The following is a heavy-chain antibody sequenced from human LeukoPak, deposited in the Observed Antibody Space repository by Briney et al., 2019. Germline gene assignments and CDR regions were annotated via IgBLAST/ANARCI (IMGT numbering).Heavy chain of an antibody. CDR1: GYTFTSYY. CDR2: INPSGGST. CDR3: ARGGYSGYNNEVNWFDP. Sequence: ASVKVSCKASGYTFTSYYMHWVRQAPGQGLEWMGIINPSGGSTSYAQKFQGRVTMTRDMPTSTVYMELSSLRSEDTAVYYCARGGYSGYNNEVNWFDPWGQGTLVTVSS. J-gene: IGHJ5*02. D-gene: IGHD5-12*01. V-gene: IGHV1-46*01.